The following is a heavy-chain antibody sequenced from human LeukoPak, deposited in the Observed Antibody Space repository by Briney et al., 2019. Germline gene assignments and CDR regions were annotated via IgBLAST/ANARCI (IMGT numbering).Heavy chain of an antibody. Sequence: ASVKVSCKASGYTFTSYYMHWVRQAPGQGLEWMGIINPSGGSTSYAQKFQGRVTMTRDMSTSTLYMELSRLRSEDTVVYYCARDPKDDTSGYYYFDYWGQGTLVTVSS. CDR1: GYTFTSYY. CDR3: ARDPKDDTSGYYYFDY. J-gene: IGHJ4*02. D-gene: IGHD3-22*01. CDR2: INPSGGST. V-gene: IGHV1-46*01.